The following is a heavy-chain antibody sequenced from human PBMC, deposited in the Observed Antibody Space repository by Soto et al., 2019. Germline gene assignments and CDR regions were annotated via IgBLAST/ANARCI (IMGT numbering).Heavy chain of an antibody. V-gene: IGHV4-59*01. CDR1: GGSISDFY. J-gene: IGHJ6*02. Sequence: PSETLSLTCNVSGGSISDFYWIWIRQSPGKRLEWIGYLYYTGSTNYNPALKSRVTISLDTSKKQFSLKVRSVTAADTAVYYCARGGGYDFRSSQAPPIDVWGQGTTVTVSS. CDR2: LYYTGST. D-gene: IGHD3-3*01. CDR3: ARGGGYDFRSSQAPPIDV.